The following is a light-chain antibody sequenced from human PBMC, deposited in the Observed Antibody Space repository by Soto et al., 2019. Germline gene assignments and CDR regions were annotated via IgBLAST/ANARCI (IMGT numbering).Light chain of an antibody. J-gene: IGLJ1*01. V-gene: IGLV2-23*02. CDR2: EVT. Sequence: QSALTQPASVSGSPGQSITISCTGTSSDVGGYNYVSWYQQHPGKAPKLVIYEVTKRPSGVSNRFSGSKSGNTASLTISGIQAEYETDYYCCSYAGSSTFSYVFGTGTKLTVL. CDR1: SSDVGGYNY. CDR3: CSYAGSSTFSYV.